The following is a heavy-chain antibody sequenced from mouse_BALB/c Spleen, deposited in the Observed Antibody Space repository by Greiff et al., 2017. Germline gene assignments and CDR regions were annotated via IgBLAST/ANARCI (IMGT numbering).Heavy chain of an antibody. CDR3: ARWDYRYAWFAY. CDR2: IDPENGNT. CDR1: GFNIKDYY. V-gene: IGHV14-1*02. J-gene: IGHJ3*01. Sequence: EVQGVESGAELVRPGALVKLSCKASGFNIKDYYMHWVKQRPEQGLEWIGWIDPENGNTIYDPKFQGKASITADTSSNTAYLQLSSLTSEDTAVYYCARWDYRYAWFAYWGQGTLVTVSA. D-gene: IGHD2-14*01.